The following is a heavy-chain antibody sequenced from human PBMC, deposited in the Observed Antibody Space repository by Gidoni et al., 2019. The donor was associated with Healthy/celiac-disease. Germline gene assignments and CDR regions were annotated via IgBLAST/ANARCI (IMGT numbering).Heavy chain of an antibody. Sequence: EVQLVESGGGLVKPGGSLRLSCAASGFTFSSYTMNWVRQAPGKGLEWVSSISSSSRYRYYEDSVKGRFTISRDNAKNSLYLKMNSLRAEDTAVYYCAREEDIVVVVAANYYYGMDVWGQGTTVTVSS. CDR1: GFTFSSYT. J-gene: IGHJ6*02. D-gene: IGHD2-15*01. CDR3: AREEDIVVVVAANYYYGMDV. CDR2: ISSSSRYR. V-gene: IGHV3-21*01.